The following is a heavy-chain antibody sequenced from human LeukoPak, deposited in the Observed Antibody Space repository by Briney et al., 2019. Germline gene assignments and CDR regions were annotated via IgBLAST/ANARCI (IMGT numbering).Heavy chain of an antibody. CDR2: ISGSGGTT. J-gene: IGHJ3*01. CDR3: AKGRTVLNDALDV. D-gene: IGHD4-11*01. CDR1: GFGFSNYA. V-gene: IGHV3-23*01. Sequence: GVLHLSCAASGFGFSNYAISWVRQAPGKGLEWVSVISGSGGTTFYADPVKGRFTISRDNSNNTLYLQMNSLRVGDTAVYYCAKGRTVLNDALDVGGQGTMVTVSS.